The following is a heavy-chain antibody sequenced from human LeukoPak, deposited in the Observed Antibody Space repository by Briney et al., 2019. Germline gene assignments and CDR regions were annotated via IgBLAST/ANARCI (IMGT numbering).Heavy chain of an antibody. D-gene: IGHD3-16*01. CDR1: GFNFSRAE. CDR2: ISGDGATT. CDR3: AKDNQRGGFQH. Sequence: PGGSLRLSCAGSGFNFSRAEMNWVRQAPGKGLEWVSLISGDGATTYYADSVKGRFNISRDNSKSSLYLQMNSLRSEDSALYYCAKDNQRGGFQHWGQGTLVTVSS. V-gene: IGHV3-43*02. J-gene: IGHJ1*01.